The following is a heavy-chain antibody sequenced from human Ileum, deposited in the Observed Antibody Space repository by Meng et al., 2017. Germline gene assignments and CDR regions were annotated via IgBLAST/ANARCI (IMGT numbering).Heavy chain of an antibody. CDR1: SCSFTNNNYY. D-gene: IGHD4-17*01. Sequence: QLRLQESGPGLVQPSETLSLTCSVSSCSFTNNNYYWVWIRRPLGKGLEWIGSIYYGGSTYYNPSLKSRVTMSVDTSTNQFSLKLISVTAADTAVYYFARRAQYGDQQRWGHGTLVTVSS. J-gene: IGHJ4*01. V-gene: IGHV4-39*01. CDR2: IYYGGST. CDR3: ARRAQYGDQQR.